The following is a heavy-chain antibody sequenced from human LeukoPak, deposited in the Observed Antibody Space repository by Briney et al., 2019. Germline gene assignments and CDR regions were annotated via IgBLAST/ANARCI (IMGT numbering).Heavy chain of an antibody. D-gene: IGHD1-26*01. CDR1: GSTFSSHA. V-gene: IGHV3-33*08. CDR3: ATSGSYYRFEY. CDR2: IWYDGSNK. Sequence: GGSLRLSCAASGSTFSSHAMTWVRQAPGKGLEWVAVIWYDGSNKYYADSVKGRFTISRDNSKNTLYLQMNSLRAEDTAVYYCATSGSYYRFEYWGQGTLVTAPS. J-gene: IGHJ4*02.